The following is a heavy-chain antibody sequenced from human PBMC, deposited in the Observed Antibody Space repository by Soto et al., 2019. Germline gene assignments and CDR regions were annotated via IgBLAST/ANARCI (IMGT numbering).Heavy chain of an antibody. J-gene: IGHJ4*02. CDR3: AREYSSTWYTFDY. CDR2: INPNSGGT. CDR1: GYTFTGNY. V-gene: IGHV1-2*02. D-gene: IGHD6-13*01. Sequence: ASVKVSCKASGYTFTGNYMHWVRQAPGQGFEWMGWINPNSGGTNYAQKFQGRVTMTRDTSISTAYMELSRLRSDDTAVYYCAREYSSTWYTFDYWGQGTLVTVSS.